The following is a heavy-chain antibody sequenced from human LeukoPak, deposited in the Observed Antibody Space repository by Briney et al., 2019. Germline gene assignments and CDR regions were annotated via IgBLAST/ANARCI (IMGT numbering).Heavy chain of an antibody. CDR1: KFTISNDY. V-gene: IGHV4-59*01. CDR3: AMSDFYRYSSCYLRGMDV. Sequence: SETLSLTCSVSKFTISNDYWNWIRQPPGKGLEWIGYIYYSGSTTYNPSLKSRVTMSVDTAKNQFSLKVRSVTAAAAAVYYCAMSDFYRYSSCYLRGMDVWGKGTTVTVSS. D-gene: IGHD2-15*01. CDR2: IYYSGST. J-gene: IGHJ6*03.